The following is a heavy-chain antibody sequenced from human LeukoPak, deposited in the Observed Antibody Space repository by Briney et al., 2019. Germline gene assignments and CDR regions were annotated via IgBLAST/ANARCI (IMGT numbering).Heavy chain of an antibody. D-gene: IGHD7-27*01. CDR1: GFALSSHW. Sequence: GGSLRLSCAASGFALSSHWMTWVRQAPGKGLEWVANTNQDGSQKYYVDSVRGRFTISRDNAENLFYLQIDSLRVEDTAIYYCAAWGSGNYWGQGTLVTVSS. V-gene: IGHV3-7*03. J-gene: IGHJ4*02. CDR2: TNQDGSQK. CDR3: AAWGSGNY.